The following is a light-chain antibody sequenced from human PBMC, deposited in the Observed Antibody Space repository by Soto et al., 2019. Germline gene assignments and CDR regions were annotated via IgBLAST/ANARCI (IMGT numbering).Light chain of an antibody. J-gene: IGKJ1*01. CDR1: QSVSSN. CDR2: GAS. CDR3: QQYNTWPPA. Sequence: EIVMTQSPATLSVSPGERATLSCRASQSVSSNLAWYQQKPGQAPRLLIYGASTRDTGIPARFSGSGSGTEFNLTISSLQSEDFAVYYCQQYNTWPPAFGKETKVEIK. V-gene: IGKV3-15*01.